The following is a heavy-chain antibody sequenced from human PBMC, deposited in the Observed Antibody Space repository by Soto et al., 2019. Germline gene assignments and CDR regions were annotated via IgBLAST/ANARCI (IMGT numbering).Heavy chain of an antibody. CDR1: GFPFSSYA. D-gene: IGHD5-12*01. CDR2: ISDSGSTI. CDR3: TRDGS. V-gene: IGHV3-48*01. J-gene: IGHJ5*02. Sequence: EVQLVESGGGLVQPGGSLRLSCAASGFPFSSYAMNWVRQTPDKGLEWLSYISDSGSTIHHADSVKGRFTISRDNAKNSLYLQMNSLRADDTAVYYCTRDGSWGQGTLVTVSS.